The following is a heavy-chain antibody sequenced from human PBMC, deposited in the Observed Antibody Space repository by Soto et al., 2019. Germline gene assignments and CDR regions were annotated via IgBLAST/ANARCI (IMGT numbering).Heavy chain of an antibody. V-gene: IGHV1-3*01. J-gene: IGHJ6*02. D-gene: IGHD3-3*01. CDR2: INAGNGNT. CDR1: GYTFTSYA. Sequence: QVQLVQSGAEVKKPGASVKVSCKASGYTFTSYAMHWVRQAPGQRLEWMGWINAGNGNTKYSQKFQGRVTITRDTCESTAYMELSSLRSEDTAVYYCARVGFWSGYYTGRNYYYGMDVWGQGTTVTVSS. CDR3: ARVGFWSGYYTGRNYYYGMDV.